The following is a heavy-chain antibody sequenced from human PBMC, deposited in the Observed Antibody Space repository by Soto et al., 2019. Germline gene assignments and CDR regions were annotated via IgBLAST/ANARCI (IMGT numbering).Heavy chain of an antibody. D-gene: IGHD6-19*01. CDR3: ARDQRWLVLPLLGGERAFSFEY. V-gene: IGHV1-46*01. CDR2: INPSGGST. CDR1: GYNFTSYT. Sequence: ASVKVSCKASGYNFTSYTMHWVRQAPGQGLEWMGIINPSGGSTSYAQKFQGRVTMTRDTSTSTVYMELSSLRSEDTAVYYCARDQRWLVLPLLGGERAFSFEYWGQGTLVTVSS. J-gene: IGHJ4*02.